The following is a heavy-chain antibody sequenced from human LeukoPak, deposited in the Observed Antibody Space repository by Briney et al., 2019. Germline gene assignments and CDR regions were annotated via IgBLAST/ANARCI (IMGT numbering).Heavy chain of an antibody. CDR2: IVVGSGIT. CDR1: GSGFIMSG. V-gene: IGHV1-58*01. Sequence: TSVTLCFTTAGSGFIMSGGEWVRQARGQRHEWIGWIVVGSGITSYAQKFQERVTITRDMSTSTAYMELSSLRSEDTAVYYCAADPSYSSGYRYYFVYWGQGTLVTVSS. CDR3: AADPSYSSGYRYYFVY. D-gene: IGHD3-22*01. J-gene: IGHJ4*02.